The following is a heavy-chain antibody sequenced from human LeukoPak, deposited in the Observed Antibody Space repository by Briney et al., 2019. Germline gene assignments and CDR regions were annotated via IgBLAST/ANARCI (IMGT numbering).Heavy chain of an antibody. Sequence: GGSLRLSCAASGFTFSSYAMSWVRQAPGKGLEWVSAISGSGGSTYYADSVKGRFTISRDNSKNTLYLQMNSLRAEDTAVYYCASHDYGGIVRSPVDYWGQGTLVTLSS. CDR2: ISGSGGST. V-gene: IGHV3-23*01. J-gene: IGHJ4*02. D-gene: IGHD4-23*01. CDR3: ASHDYGGIVRSPVDY. CDR1: GFTFSSYA.